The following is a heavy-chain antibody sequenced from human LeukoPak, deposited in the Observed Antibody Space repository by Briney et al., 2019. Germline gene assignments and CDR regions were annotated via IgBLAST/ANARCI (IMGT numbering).Heavy chain of an antibody. D-gene: IGHD2-21*01. CDR3: AKAPVTTCRGAYCYPFDY. CDR2: INSDGSST. J-gene: IGHJ4*02. V-gene: IGHV3-74*01. CDR1: GFTFSSYW. Sequence: PGGSLRLSCAASGFTFSSYWMHWVRQAPGKGLVWVSRINSDGSSTNYADSVKGRFTISRDSSKNTLFLQMNRLRPEDAAVYYCAKAPVTTCRGAYCYPFDYWGQGTLVTVSS.